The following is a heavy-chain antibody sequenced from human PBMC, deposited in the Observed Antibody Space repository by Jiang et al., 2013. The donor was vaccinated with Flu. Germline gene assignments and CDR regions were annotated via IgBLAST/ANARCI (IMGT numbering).Heavy chain of an antibody. CDR2: IYYSGST. J-gene: IGHJ4*02. CDR3: ARVADPLGELSFFDY. D-gene: IGHD3-16*02. Sequence: PGLVKPSETLSLTCTVSGGSISSYYWSWIRQPPGKGLEWIGYIYYSGSTNXNPSLKSRVTISVDTSKNQFSLKLSSVTAADTAVYYCARVADPLGELSFFDYWGQGTLVTVSS. V-gene: IGHV4-59*01. CDR1: GGSISSYY.